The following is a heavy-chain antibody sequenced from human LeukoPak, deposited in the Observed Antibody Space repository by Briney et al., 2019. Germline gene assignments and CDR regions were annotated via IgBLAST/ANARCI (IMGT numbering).Heavy chain of an antibody. CDR1: GFTFCSYG. Sequence: GGSLRLSCAASGFTFCSYGMHWVRQAPGKGLEWVAVISYDGSNKYYADSVKGRFTISRDNSKNTLYLQMNSLRAEDTAVYYCATSVVVAANPNYWGQGTLVTVSS. D-gene: IGHD2-15*01. J-gene: IGHJ4*02. CDR2: ISYDGSNK. V-gene: IGHV3-30*03. CDR3: ATSVVVAANPNY.